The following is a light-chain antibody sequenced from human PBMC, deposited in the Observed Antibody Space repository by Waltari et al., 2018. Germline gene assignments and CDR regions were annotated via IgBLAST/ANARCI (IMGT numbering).Light chain of an antibody. Sequence: DIQMTQSRSTLSASVGDRVTITCRASQSISIWLAWYQQKPGKAPKLLIYGASSLESGGPSRFSGSGSGTEFTLTISSLQPDDFATYYCQQSYSNSRTFGQGTKVEIK. J-gene: IGKJ1*01. V-gene: IGKV1-5*01. CDR2: GAS. CDR3: QQSYSNSRT. CDR1: QSISIW.